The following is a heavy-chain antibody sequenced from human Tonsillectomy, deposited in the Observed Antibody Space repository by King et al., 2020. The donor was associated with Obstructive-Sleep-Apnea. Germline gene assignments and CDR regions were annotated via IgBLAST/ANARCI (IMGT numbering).Heavy chain of an antibody. D-gene: IGHD2-15*01. CDR3: ARDRALYYFDY. Sequence: VQLVESGGGLVQPGGSLRLSCAASGFTFSSYSMNWVRQAPGKGLEWVSCISSFSSTIYYADSMKGRFTISRDNAKNSLYLQMNSLRAEDTAVYYCARDRALYYFDYWGQGTLVTVSS. CDR2: ISSFSSTI. J-gene: IGHJ4*02. V-gene: IGHV3-48*04. CDR1: GFTFSSYS.